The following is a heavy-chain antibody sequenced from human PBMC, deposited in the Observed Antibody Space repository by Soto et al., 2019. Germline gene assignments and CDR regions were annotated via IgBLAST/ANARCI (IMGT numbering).Heavy chain of an antibody. CDR1: GFTFSSYS. V-gene: IGHV3-21*01. CDR2: ISSSSSYI. Sequence: EVQLVESGGGLVKPGGSLRVSCVASGFTFSSYSMNWVRQAPGKGLEWVSSISSSSSYIYYADSVKGRFTISRDNAKNSLYLQMNGRRAEDTAVYYWAGDVSFWGQGPLVTVSS. J-gene: IGHJ4*02. CDR3: AGDVSF.